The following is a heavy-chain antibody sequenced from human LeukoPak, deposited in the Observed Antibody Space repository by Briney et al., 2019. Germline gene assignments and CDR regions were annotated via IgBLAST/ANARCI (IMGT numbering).Heavy chain of an antibody. CDR1: GYTFTDYY. CDR3: ATDYGDYESGY. V-gene: IGHV1-2*02. J-gene: IGHJ4*02. CDR2: INPNSGGT. D-gene: IGHD4-17*01. Sequence: ASVKVSCKASGYTFTDYYMHWVRQAPGQGLEWMGWINPNSGGTDYAQKFQGRVTMTRDTSISTAYMKLSRLRSDDTAVYYCATDYGDYESGYWGQGTLVTVSS.